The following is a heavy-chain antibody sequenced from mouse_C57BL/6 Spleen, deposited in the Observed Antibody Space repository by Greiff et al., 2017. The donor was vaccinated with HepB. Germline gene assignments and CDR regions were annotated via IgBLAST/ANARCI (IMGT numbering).Heavy chain of an antibody. CDR2: ISGGGGNT. J-gene: IGHJ4*01. CDR1: GFTFSSYT. CDR3: ASRMSAMDY. Sequence: EVKLMESGGGLVKPGGSLKLSCAASGFTFSSYTMSWVRQTPEKRLEWVATISGGGGNTYYPDSVKGRFTISRDNAKNTLYLQMSSLRSEDTALYYCASRMSAMDYWGQGTSVTVSS. V-gene: IGHV5-9*01.